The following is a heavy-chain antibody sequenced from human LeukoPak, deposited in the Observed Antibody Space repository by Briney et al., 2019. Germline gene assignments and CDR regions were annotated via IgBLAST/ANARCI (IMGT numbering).Heavy chain of an antibody. CDR1: GGSISSGSYY. V-gene: IGHV4-61*02. D-gene: IGHD1/OR15-1a*01. CDR3: ARNWNRGWLDP. Sequence: PSQTLSLTCTVSGGSISSGSYYWTWIRQPAGKGLEWIGRIYTSGSTDYNPSLKTRVTISVDTSKNQFSLRLSSVTAADTAVYYCARNWNRGWLDPWGQGTLVTVSS. J-gene: IGHJ5*02. CDR2: IYTSGST.